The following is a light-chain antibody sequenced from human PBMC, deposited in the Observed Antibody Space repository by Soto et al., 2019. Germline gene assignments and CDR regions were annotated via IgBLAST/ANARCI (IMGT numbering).Light chain of an antibody. J-gene: IGLJ1*01. V-gene: IGLV2-14*03. CDR2: DVS. Sequence: QSVLTQPASVSGSPGQSITISCTGTSSDVGGYNYVSWYQHHPGKAPKLIIFDVSNRPSVVSNPFSGSKSGNTASLTISSLQSEDEADYYCSSYTTSNTRQIVFGTGTKVTVL. CDR3: SSYTTSNTRQIV. CDR1: SSDVGGYNY.